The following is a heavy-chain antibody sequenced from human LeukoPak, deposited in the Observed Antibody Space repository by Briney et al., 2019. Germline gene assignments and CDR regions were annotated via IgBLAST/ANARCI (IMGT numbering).Heavy chain of an antibody. D-gene: IGHD2-21*02. J-gene: IGHJ4*02. V-gene: IGHV4-34*01. Sequence: SETLSLTCAVYGGSFSGYYWSWIRQPPGKGLEWIGEINHSGSTNYNPSLKSRVTISVDTSKNQFSLELSSVTAADTAVYYCARRRVVTASFDYWGQGTLVTVSS. CDR2: INHSGST. CDR3: ARRRVVTASFDY. CDR1: GGSFSGYY.